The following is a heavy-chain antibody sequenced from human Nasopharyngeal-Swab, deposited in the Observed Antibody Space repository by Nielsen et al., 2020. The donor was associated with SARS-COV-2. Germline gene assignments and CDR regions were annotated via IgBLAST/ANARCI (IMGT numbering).Heavy chain of an antibody. Sequence: ASVKVSCKTSGYTFSSYGIAWVRQAPGQGLDWLGWISPYNDYTHYAQKFQGSVTMTSDTSTSTAYLELRSLTSDDTAVYYCARELGVGLFDYWGQGTLVTVSS. D-gene: IGHD3-16*01. CDR3: ARELGVGLFDY. J-gene: IGHJ4*02. CDR2: ISPYNDYT. CDR1: GYTFSSYG. V-gene: IGHV1-18*01.